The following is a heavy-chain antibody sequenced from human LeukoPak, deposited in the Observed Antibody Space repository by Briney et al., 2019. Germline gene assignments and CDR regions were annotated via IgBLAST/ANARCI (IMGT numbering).Heavy chain of an antibody. CDR2: VYYGGTT. D-gene: IGHD2-15*01. J-gene: IGHJ5*02. CDR3: ARRVNRCSNGSCRLNWFDL. CDR1: GDSISSDNW. Sequence: SETLSLTCAVSGDSISSDNWWSWVRQPPGKGLEWIGEVYYGGTTNFNPSLKSRVAISVDMPKNQFSLKMTSVTAADTAVYYCARRVNRCSNGSCRLNWFDLWGQGILVSVSS. V-gene: IGHV4-4*02.